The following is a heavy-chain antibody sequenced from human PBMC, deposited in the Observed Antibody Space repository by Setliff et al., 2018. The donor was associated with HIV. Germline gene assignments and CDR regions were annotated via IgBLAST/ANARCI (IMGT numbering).Heavy chain of an antibody. CDR1: GGSFNGYS. Sequence: SETLSLTCAGYGGSFNGYSWSWMRQPPGKGLEWIGEISRSGSTTYHPSLKSRLTISVDASKRHFSLKLSSVTAADTAVYYCARTMAVPATQPFDYWGQGTLVTVSS. J-gene: IGHJ4*02. CDR2: ISRSGST. CDR3: ARTMAVPATQPFDY. V-gene: IGHV4-34*01. D-gene: IGHD2-15*01.